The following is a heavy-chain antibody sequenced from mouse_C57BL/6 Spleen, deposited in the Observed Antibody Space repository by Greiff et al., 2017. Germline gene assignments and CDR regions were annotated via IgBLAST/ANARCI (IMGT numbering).Heavy chain of an antibody. V-gene: IGHV1-55*01. J-gene: IGHJ4*01. CDR1: GYTFTSYW. Sequence: QVQLQQPGAELVKPGASVKMSCKASGYTFTSYWITWVKQRPGQGLEWIGEIYPGSGSTNYNEKFKSKATLTVDPSSSTAYMQLISLTSEASAVYYCAREVYDCYPYYAMDYWGQGTSVTVSS. CDR3: AREVYDCYPYYAMDY. D-gene: IGHD2-3*01. CDR2: IYPGSGST.